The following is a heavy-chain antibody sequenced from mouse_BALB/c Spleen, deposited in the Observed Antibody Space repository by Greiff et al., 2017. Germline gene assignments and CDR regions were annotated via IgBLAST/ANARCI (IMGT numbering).Heavy chain of an antibody. Sequence: EVKLMESGGDLVKPGGSLKLSCAASGFTFSSYGMSWVRQTPDKRLEWVATISSGGSYTYYPDSVKGRFTISRDNAKNTLYLQMSSLKSEDTAMYYCARDDVAWFAYWGQGTLVTVSA. V-gene: IGHV5-6*01. J-gene: IGHJ3*01. CDR2: ISSGGSYT. D-gene: IGHD2-3*01. CDR3: ARDDVAWFAY. CDR1: GFTFSSYG.